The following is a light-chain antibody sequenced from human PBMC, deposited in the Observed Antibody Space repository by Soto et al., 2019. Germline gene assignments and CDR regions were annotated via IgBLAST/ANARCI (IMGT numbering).Light chain of an antibody. Sequence: QSVLTQPASVSGSPGQSITISCTGTSSDVGGYNYVSWYQQHPGKAPKLMIYEVSNRPSGVSNRFSGSKSGNTASLTISGLQAEDQADYSCSSYTSSSTLAYVLGNGTKVTVL. J-gene: IGLJ1*01. CDR3: SSYTSSSTLAYV. V-gene: IGLV2-14*01. CDR2: EVS. CDR1: SSDVGGYNY.